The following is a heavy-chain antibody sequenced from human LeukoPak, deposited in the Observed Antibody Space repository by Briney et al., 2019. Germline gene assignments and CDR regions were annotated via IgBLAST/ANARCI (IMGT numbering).Heavy chain of an antibody. CDR3: ARVRGYGDYVETAEYFQH. J-gene: IGHJ1*01. CDR2: INAGNGNT. V-gene: IGHV1-3*01. Sequence: GGSLRLSCAASGFTFTSYAMHWVRQAPGQRLERMGWINAGNGNTKYSQKFQGRVTITRDTSASTAYMELSSLRSEDTAVYYCARVRGYGDYVETAEYFQHWGQGTLVTVSS. CDR1: GFTFTSYA. D-gene: IGHD4-17*01.